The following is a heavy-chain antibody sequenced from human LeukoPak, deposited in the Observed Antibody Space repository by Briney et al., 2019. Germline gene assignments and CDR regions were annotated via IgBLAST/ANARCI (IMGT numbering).Heavy chain of an antibody. CDR2: MNPNSGNT. V-gene: IGHV1-8*01. CDR1: GYTFTSYD. D-gene: IGHD2-2*02. CDR3: ALGGDRVVVPAAIQDYYYGMDV. J-gene: IGHJ6*02. Sequence: ASVEVSCKASGYTFTSYDINWVRQATGQGLEWMGWMNPNSGNTGYAQKFQGRVTMTRNTSISTAYMELSSLRSEDTAVYYCALGGDRVVVPAAIQDYYYGMDVWGQGTTVTVSS.